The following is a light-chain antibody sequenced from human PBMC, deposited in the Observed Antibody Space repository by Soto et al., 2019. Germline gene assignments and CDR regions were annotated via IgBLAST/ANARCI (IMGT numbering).Light chain of an antibody. V-gene: IGLV2-11*01. CDR1: RSDVGGYNS. CDR2: DVS. CDR3: CSDAGNYYV. Sequence: QSVLTQPRSVSGSPGQSVTISCTGSRSDVGGYNSVSWYQQHPGKAPRLMIYDVSKWPSGVPDRFSGSKSGNTASLTISGLQADDEADYYCCSDAGNYYVFGTGTKLTVL. J-gene: IGLJ1*01.